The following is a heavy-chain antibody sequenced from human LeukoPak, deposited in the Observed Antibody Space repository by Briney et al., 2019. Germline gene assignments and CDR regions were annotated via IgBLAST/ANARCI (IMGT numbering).Heavy chain of an antibody. V-gene: IGHV4-34*01. J-gene: IGHJ4*02. D-gene: IGHD1-7*01. CDR1: GVPFSGYY. CDR3: ASNTGTVFDY. Sequence: SETLPLTRAVYGVPFSGYYWSWIRQPPGKGLEWIGEINHSGSTNYNPSLKSRVTISLDMSKHQFSLNLTSVNAAVTAVYYCASNTGTVFDYWGQGARVTVSS. CDR2: INHSGST.